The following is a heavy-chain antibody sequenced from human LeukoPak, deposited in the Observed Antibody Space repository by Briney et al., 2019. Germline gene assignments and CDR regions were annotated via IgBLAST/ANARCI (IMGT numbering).Heavy chain of an antibody. D-gene: IGHD3-16*01. Sequence: GESLKISCKGSGDSFTSYWIGWVRQMPGKGLEWMGIIYPGDSDTRYSPSFQGQVTISADKSISTAYLQWSSLKASDTAMYYCARHIITDYYYYYMDVWGKGTTVTVSS. V-gene: IGHV5-51*01. J-gene: IGHJ6*03. CDR1: GDSFTSYW. CDR2: IYPGDSDT. CDR3: ARHIITDYYYYYMDV.